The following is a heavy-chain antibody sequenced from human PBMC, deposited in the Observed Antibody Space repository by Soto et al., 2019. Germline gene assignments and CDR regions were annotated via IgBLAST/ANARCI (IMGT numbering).Heavy chain of an antibody. CDR3: ARGRYYDFWGGYWTNYYGMDV. CDR2: INHSGST. CDR1: GGSFSGYY. Sequence: PSETLSLTCAVYGGSFSGYYWSWIRQPPGKGLEWIGEINHSGSTNYNPSLKSRVTISVDTSKNQFSLKLSSVTAADTAVYYCARGRYYDFWGGYWTNYYGMDVWGQGTTVTVSS. V-gene: IGHV4-34*01. J-gene: IGHJ6*02. D-gene: IGHD3-3*01.